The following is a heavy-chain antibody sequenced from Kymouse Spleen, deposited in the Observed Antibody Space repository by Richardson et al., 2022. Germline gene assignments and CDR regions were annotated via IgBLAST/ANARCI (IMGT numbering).Heavy chain of an antibody. J-gene: IGHJ4*02. Sequence: QLQLQESGPGLVKPSETLSLTCTVSGGSISSSSYYWGWIRQPPGKGLEWIGSIYYSGSTYYNPSLKSRVTISVDTSKNQFSLKLSSVTAADTAVYYCARGICSGGSCHFDYWGQGTLVTVSS. CDR1: GGSISSSSYY. CDR3: ARGICSGGSCHFDY. CDR2: IYYSGST. V-gene: IGHV4-39*01. D-gene: IGHD2-15*01.